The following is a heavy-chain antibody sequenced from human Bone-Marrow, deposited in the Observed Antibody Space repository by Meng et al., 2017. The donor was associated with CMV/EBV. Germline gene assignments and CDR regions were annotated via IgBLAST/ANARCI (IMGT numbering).Heavy chain of an antibody. CDR3: VREGRGSSFEY. J-gene: IGHJ4*02. CDR2: ISEDGSGK. D-gene: IGHD2-2*01. V-gene: IGHV3-30*04. Sequence: GGSLRLSCAVSGLTVSSYAIPWIRQAPGKGLEGVAVISEDGSGKYYADSVKGRFTLSRDDSRNTLYLQMNSLGAEDTAVYYCVREGRGSSFEYWGQGTLVTVSS. CDR1: GLTVSSYA.